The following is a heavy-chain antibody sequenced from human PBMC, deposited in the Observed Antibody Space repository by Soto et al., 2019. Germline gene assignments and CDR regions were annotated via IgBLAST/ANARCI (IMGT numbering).Heavy chain of an antibody. J-gene: IGHJ4*02. CDR3: VKDHGTAMIRGVLDS. D-gene: IGHD3-10*01. CDR1: GFTFSSYA. CDR2: ISTNGGST. Sequence: GGSLRLSCSASGFTFSSYAMHWVRQAPGKGLEYVSSISTNGGSTHYADSVKGRFTISRDNSKNTQYLQMSSLRPEDTAVYYCVKDHGTAMIRGVLDSWAQGALVTVSS. V-gene: IGHV3-64D*06.